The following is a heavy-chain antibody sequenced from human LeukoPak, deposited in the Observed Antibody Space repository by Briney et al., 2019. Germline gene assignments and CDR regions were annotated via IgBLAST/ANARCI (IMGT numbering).Heavy chain of an antibody. CDR3: AKERASRDDY. J-gene: IGHJ4*02. CDR2: ISYDGSNK. Sequence: SGRSLRLSCAASGFTFSSYGMHWVREAPGKGLKWVAVISYDGSNKYYADSVKGRFTNSRDNSKNALYLQMNSLRAEDTAVYYCAKERASRDDYWGQGTLVTVSS. CDR1: GFTFSSYG. V-gene: IGHV3-30*18.